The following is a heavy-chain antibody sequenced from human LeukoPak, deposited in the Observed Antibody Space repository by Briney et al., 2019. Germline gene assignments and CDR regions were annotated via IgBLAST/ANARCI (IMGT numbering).Heavy chain of an antibody. J-gene: IGHJ5*02. CDR2: IYYGGRT. Sequence: SETLSLTCTLSDASITTTYWSWIRQPPGKGLDWIAFIYYGGRTNYKPSLKSRVAISLDTSKNQFSLRLTSVTAADTAVYYCARHVIYSGVYSYWFDPWGLGTLVTVSS. CDR3: ARHVIYSGVYSYWFDP. V-gene: IGHV4-59*08. D-gene: IGHD5-12*01. CDR1: DASITTTY.